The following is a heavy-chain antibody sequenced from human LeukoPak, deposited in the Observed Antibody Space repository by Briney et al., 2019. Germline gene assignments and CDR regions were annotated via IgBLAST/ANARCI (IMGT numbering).Heavy chain of an antibody. D-gene: IGHD1-26*01. CDR3: ARGYSGSYGRFDY. J-gene: IGHJ4*02. Sequence: SETLTLTCTVSGGSISSFYWSWIRQPPGKGLEWIGYIYYSGNTNYNPSLKNRVTISVDTSKNQFSLKLSSVTAADTAVYYCARGYSGSYGRFDYWGQGTLATVSS. V-gene: IGHV4-59*01. CDR1: GGSISSFY. CDR2: IYYSGNT.